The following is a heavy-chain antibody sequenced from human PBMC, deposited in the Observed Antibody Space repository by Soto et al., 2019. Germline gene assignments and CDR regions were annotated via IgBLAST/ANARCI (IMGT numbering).Heavy chain of an antibody. Sequence: QVQLVQSGAEVKKPGASVKVSCKASGYTFTGYYMHWVRQAPGQGLEWMGWINPNSGGTNYAQKFQGRVTITADKSTSTAYMELSSLRSEDTAVYYCASGAKGYSSSWYAFDYWGQGTLVTVSS. CDR1: GYTFTGYY. J-gene: IGHJ4*02. CDR2: INPNSGGT. D-gene: IGHD6-13*01. CDR3: ASGAKGYSSSWYAFDY. V-gene: IGHV1-2*02.